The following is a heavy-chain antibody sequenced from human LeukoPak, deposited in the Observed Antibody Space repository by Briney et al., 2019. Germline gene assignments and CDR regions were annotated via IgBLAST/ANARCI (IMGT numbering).Heavy chain of an antibody. CDR2: INPNSGGT. V-gene: IGHV1-2*02. J-gene: IGHJ6*03. Sequence: ASVKVSCKASGYTFTGYYMHWVRQAPGQGLEWMGWINPNSGGTNYAQKFQGRVTMTRDTSISTAYMELSRLRSDDTAVYYCARNIAVAGYYYYMDVWGKGTTVTVSS. CDR1: GYTFTGYY. CDR3: ARNIAVAGYYYYMDV. D-gene: IGHD6-19*01.